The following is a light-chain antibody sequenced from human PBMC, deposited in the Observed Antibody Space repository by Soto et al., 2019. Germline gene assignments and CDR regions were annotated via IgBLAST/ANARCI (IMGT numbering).Light chain of an antibody. CDR3: QHFVNSLTWT. CDR1: QSFSSF. J-gene: IGKJ1*01. Sequence: EILLTQSPATLSMSPGERATLSCRASQSFSSFLAWYQKEPGQVARLLIYAASNRAAGGPARCIGSDSGTDFTLTISSLEPEDYAVYYCQHFVNSLTWTFGQGTKVDIK. V-gene: IGKV3-11*01. CDR2: AAS.